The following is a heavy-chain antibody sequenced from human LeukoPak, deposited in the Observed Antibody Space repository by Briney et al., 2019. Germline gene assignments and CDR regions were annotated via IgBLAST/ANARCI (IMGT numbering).Heavy chain of an antibody. CDR3: ARRGGYDILNGFYYY. J-gene: IGHJ4*02. V-gene: IGHV4-39*07. D-gene: IGHD3-9*01. CDR1: GGSISSSSYY. Sequence: PSETLSLTCTVSGGSISSSSYYWSWIRQPPGTGLEWIGEINHSGSTNYNPSLKSRVTISVDTSKNQFSLKLSSVTAADTAVYYCARRGGYDILNGFYYYWGQGTLVTVSS. CDR2: INHSGST.